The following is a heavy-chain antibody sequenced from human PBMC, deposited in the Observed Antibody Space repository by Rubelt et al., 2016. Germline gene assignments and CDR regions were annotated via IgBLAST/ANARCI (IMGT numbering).Heavy chain of an antibody. CDR2: IYSDVSST. Sequence: GSLRLSCAASGFSFSMYWMHWVRQVPGKGLVWVSRIYSDVSSTTYADSVKGRFTISRDNAKNSLYLQMNSLRGEDTAVYYCSRRSMGATSAFDIWGQGTMVTVSS. V-gene: IGHV3-74*01. J-gene: IGHJ3*02. D-gene: IGHD1-26*01. CDR3: SRRSMGATSAFDI. CDR1: GFSFSMYW.